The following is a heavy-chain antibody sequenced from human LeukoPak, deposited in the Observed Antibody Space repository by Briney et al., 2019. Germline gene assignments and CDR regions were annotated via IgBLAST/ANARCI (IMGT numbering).Heavy chain of an antibody. CDR1: GYTFTGYY. V-gene: IGHV1-2*02. CDR3: AREIVVVPAAARGYFQH. D-gene: IGHD2-2*01. J-gene: IGHJ1*01. CDR2: INPNSGGT. Sequence: ASVKVSCKASGYTFTGYYMHWVRQAPGQGLEWMGWINPNSGGTNYAQKFQGRVTMTRDTSISTAYMELSRLRSDDTAVYYCAREIVVVPAAARGYFQHWGQGTLVTVSS.